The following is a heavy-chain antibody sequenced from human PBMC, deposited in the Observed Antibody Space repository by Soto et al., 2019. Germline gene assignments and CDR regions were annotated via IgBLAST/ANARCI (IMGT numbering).Heavy chain of an antibody. V-gene: IGHV1-69*13. D-gene: IGHD6-6*01. CDR1: GGTFSSYA. J-gene: IGHJ5*02. CDR2: IIPIFGTA. CDR3: ARFDGYSSSSRGDWFDP. Sequence: GASVKVSCKASGGTFSSYAISWVRQAPGQGLEWMGGIIPIFGTANYAQKFQGRVTITADESTSTAYMELSSLRSEDTAVYYCARFDGYSSSSRGDWFDPWGQGTLVTVSS.